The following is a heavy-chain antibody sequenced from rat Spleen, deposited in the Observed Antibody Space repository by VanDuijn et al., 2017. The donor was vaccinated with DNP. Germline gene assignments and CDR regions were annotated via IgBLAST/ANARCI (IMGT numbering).Heavy chain of an antibody. CDR3: AWTGY. D-gene: IGHD1-4*01. CDR1: GYSITSNY. V-gene: IGHV3-1*01. CDR2: ISYSGAT. J-gene: IGHJ2*01. Sequence: EVQLQESGPGLVKPSQSLSLTCSVTGYSITSNYWGWIRKFPGNKMEWMGYISYSGATSYNPSLKSRISITRDTSKNQFFLQMNNLKEEDTAIYYCAWTGYWGQGVMVTVSS.